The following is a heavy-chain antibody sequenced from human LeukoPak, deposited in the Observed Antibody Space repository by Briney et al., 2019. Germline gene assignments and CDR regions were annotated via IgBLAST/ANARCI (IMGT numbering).Heavy chain of an antibody. D-gene: IGHD3-10*01. Sequence: PSETLSLTCAVSGGSISSSNWWSWVRQPPGKGLEWIGEIYHSGSTNYNPSLKSRVTISVDKSKNQFSLKLSSVTAADTAMYYCARGDYYGSGSRYFDYWGQGTLVTVSS. CDR1: GGSISSSNW. CDR2: IYHSGST. V-gene: IGHV4-4*02. J-gene: IGHJ4*02. CDR3: ARGDYYGSGSRYFDY.